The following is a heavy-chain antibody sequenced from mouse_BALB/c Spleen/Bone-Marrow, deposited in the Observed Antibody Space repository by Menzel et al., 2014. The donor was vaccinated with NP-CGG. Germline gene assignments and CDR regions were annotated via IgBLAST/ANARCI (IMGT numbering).Heavy chain of an antibody. CDR2: ISTYYGDA. D-gene: IGHD1-1*01. J-gene: IGHJ2*01. V-gene: IGHV1S137*01. CDR3: ARESIYYYGSTLDY. CDR1: GYTFTDYA. Sequence: ESGAELVRPGVSVKISCKGSGYTFTDYAMHWVKQSHAKSLEWIGVISTYYGDASYNQKLKGKATMTVDKSSSTAYMELARLTSEDSAIYYCARESIYYYGSTLDYWGQGTTLTVSS.